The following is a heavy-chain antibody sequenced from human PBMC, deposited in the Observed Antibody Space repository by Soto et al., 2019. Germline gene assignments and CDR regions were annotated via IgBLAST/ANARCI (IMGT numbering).Heavy chain of an antibody. Sequence: QITLKESGPTLVKPTQTLTLTCTFSGFSLSTSGVGVGWLRQPPGKALEWLAFIYWDEGKRYSPSLKSRRTITKDTSKNQVVLTMTNMDPVDTATYYCAHIILTGYAFDYWGQGTLVTVSS. CDR1: GFSLSTSGVG. CDR2: IYWDEGK. D-gene: IGHD3-9*01. V-gene: IGHV2-5*02. CDR3: AHIILTGYAFDY. J-gene: IGHJ4*02.